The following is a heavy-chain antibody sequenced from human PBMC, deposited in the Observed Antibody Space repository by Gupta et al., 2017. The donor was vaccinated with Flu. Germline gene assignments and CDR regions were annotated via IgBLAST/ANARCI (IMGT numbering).Heavy chain of an antibody. V-gene: IGHV3-48*01. J-gene: IGHJ4*02. CDR3: ARGSRYDSIE. CDR2: ISSSSGII. D-gene: IGHD3-22*01. CDR1: GFTFSDYT. Sequence: EVQLVESGGGLVQPGGSLRLFCAASGFTFSDYTMNWVRQAPGKGLEWVSYISSSSGIIHYADSVKGRFTISRDNAKNSLYLQMNSMRAEDTAVYYCARGSRYDSIEWGQGTLVTVSS.